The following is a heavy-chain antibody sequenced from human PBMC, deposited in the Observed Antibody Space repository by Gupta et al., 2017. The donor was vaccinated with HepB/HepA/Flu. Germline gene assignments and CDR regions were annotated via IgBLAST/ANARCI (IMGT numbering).Heavy chain of an antibody. D-gene: IGHD3-22*01. J-gene: IGHJ3*02. CDR2: IYYSGRT. CDR1: SGSISSSSFY. Sequence: QLQLQESGPGLVKPSETLSLTCRVSSGSISSSSFYWGWIRQPPGKGLEWIGSIYYSGRTYYDPSLKSRVTISVDTSKNQFSLNLSSVTAADTAVYYCARLSDTSVNGAFDIWGQGTMVTLSS. CDR3: ARLSDTSVNGAFDI. V-gene: IGHV4-39*01.